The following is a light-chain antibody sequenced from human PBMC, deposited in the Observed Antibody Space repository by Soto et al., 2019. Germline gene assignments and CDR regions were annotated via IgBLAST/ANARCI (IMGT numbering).Light chain of an antibody. V-gene: IGKV1-39*01. CDR3: QQYNNWPPLT. Sequence: DIQMTQSPSSLSASVGYRVTITCRSSQSISSYLNCYRQKPVKSPTLLIYAASSLQSGVPSRFSGSGSGTDFTLTISSLQPEDFAVYYCQQYNNWPPLTFGGGTKVDIK. CDR2: AAS. J-gene: IGKJ4*01. CDR1: QSISSY.